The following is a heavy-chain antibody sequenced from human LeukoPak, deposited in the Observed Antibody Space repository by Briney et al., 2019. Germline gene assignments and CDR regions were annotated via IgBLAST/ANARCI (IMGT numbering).Heavy chain of an antibody. Sequence: SETLSLTCTVSGGSISSYYWSWIRQPPGKGLEWIGYIYYSGSTNYNPSLKSRVTISVDTSKNQFSLKPSSVTAADTAVYYCARYSSGWRSFDIWGQGTMVTVSS. CDR2: IYYSGST. CDR1: GGSISSYY. CDR3: ARYSSGWRSFDI. V-gene: IGHV4-59*08. D-gene: IGHD6-19*01. J-gene: IGHJ3*02.